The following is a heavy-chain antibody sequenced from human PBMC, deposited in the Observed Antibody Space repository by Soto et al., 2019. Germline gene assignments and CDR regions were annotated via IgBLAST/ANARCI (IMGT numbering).Heavy chain of an antibody. D-gene: IGHD3-10*01. Sequence: ASVKVSCKASGYTFTSYARQWGRQAPGQRLEWMGGINAGNGNTKYSQKFQGRVTITRDTSASTAYMELSSLRSEDTAVYYCARSRGTHLKWFGPYYGMDVWGQGTTVTVSS. CDR1: GYTFTSYA. CDR2: INAGNGNT. V-gene: IGHV1-3*01. J-gene: IGHJ6*02. CDR3: ARSRGTHLKWFGPYYGMDV.